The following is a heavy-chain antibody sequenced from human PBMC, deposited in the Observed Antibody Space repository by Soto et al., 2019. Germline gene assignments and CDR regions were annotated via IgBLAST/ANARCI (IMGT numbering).Heavy chain of an antibody. J-gene: IGHJ4*02. CDR1: GGSISSYY. CDR3: ARHTSIAALYYFDY. V-gene: IGHV4-59*08. D-gene: IGHD6-6*01. Sequence: SETLSLTCTVSGGSISSYYWSWIRQPPGEGLEWIGYIYYSGSTNYNPSLKSRVTISVDTSKNQFSLKLSSVTAADTAVYYCARHTSIAALYYFDYWGQGTLVTVSS. CDR2: IYYSGST.